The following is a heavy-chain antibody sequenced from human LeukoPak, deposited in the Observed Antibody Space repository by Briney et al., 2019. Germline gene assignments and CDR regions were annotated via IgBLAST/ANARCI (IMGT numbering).Heavy chain of an antibody. Sequence: GGSLRLSCAASGFTFSNHWMHWVRQAPGKGLVWVSRIQSDGSSINYADPVKGRFTISRDNAKNTLYLQMNSLRAEDTAVYYCAREGAVAGTFFDYWGQGTLVTVSS. V-gene: IGHV3-74*01. CDR1: GFTFSNHW. J-gene: IGHJ4*02. D-gene: IGHD6-19*01. CDR2: IQSDGSSI. CDR3: AREGAVAGTFFDY.